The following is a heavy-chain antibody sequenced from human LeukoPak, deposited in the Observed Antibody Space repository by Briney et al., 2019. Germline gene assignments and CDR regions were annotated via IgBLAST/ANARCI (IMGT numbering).Heavy chain of an antibody. Sequence: PSETLSLTCTVSGGSISSSSYYWGWIRQPPGKGLEWIGSIYYSGSTYYNPSLKSRVTISVGTSKNQFSLKLSSVTAADTAVYYCARANRHHYYDSSGYYFDYWGQGTLVTVSS. J-gene: IGHJ4*02. CDR1: GGSISSSSYY. CDR2: IYYSGST. V-gene: IGHV4-39*01. D-gene: IGHD3-22*01. CDR3: ARANRHHYYDSSGYYFDY.